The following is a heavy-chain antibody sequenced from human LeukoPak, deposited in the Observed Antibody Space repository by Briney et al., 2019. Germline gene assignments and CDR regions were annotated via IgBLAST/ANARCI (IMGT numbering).Heavy chain of an antibody. CDR3: ARVIAEYGGYVDY. V-gene: IGHV4-34*01. CDR2: INHSGST. Sequence: SETLSLTCAVYGGSFSGYYWGWIRQPPGKGLEWIGEINHSGSTNYNPSLKSRVTISVDTSKNQFSLKLSSVTAADTAVYYCARVIAEYGGYVDYWGQGTLVTVSS. J-gene: IGHJ4*02. D-gene: IGHD4/OR15-4a*01. CDR1: GGSFSGYY.